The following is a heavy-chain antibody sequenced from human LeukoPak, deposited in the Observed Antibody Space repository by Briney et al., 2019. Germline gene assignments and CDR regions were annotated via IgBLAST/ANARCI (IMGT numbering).Heavy chain of an antibody. V-gene: IGHV1-2*02. D-gene: IGHD6-13*01. Sequence: ASVKVSCKASGYTFTGYYMHWVRQAPGQGLEWMGWINPNSGGTNYAQKFQGRVTMTRDTSIGTAYMELSRLRSDDTAVYYCARGGGIAAAGIIYWGQGTLVTVSS. J-gene: IGHJ4*02. CDR2: INPNSGGT. CDR3: ARGGGIAAAGIIY. CDR1: GYTFTGYY.